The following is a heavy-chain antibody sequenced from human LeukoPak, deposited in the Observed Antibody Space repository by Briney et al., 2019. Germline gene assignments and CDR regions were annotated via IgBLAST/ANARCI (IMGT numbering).Heavy chain of an antibody. CDR2: IYSGGSI. V-gene: IGHV3-66*01. J-gene: IGHJ3*02. CDR1: GFTVSSNY. D-gene: IGHD4-17*01. CDR3: ARLYGPDAFDI. Sequence: GGSLRLSCAASGFTVSSNYMSWVRQAPGKGLEWVSVIYSGGSISYADSVKGRFTISRDSSKNTLFLQMNSLRAEDTAVYYCARLYGPDAFDIWGQGTMVTVSS.